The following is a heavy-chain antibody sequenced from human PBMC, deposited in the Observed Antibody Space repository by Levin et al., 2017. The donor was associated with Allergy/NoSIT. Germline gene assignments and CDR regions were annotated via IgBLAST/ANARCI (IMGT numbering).Heavy chain of an antibody. V-gene: IGHV1-69*02. Sequence: SVKVSCKASGGTFSSYTISWVRQAPGQGLEWMGRIIPILGIANYAQKFQGRVTITADKSTSTAYMELSSLRSEDTAVYYCARYGNHYDFWSGYYTPFYYYGMDGWGQGTTVTVSS. CDR3: ARYGNHYDFWSGYYTPFYYYGMDG. CDR2: IIPILGIA. J-gene: IGHJ6*02. CDR1: GGTFSSYT. D-gene: IGHD3-3*01.